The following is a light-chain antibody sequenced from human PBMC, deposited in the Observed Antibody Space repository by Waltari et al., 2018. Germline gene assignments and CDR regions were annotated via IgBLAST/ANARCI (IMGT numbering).Light chain of an antibody. CDR2: DTS. J-gene: IGKJ4*01. Sequence: DIVLTQPPGTLSLSPGDRATLSCRASQTVRATYLAWYQQKPGQAPTLVIHDTSSRATGIPDRFSGSGSGTDFSLTISSLEPEDFAVYYCQQYDISPLTFGGGTKVETK. CDR1: QTVRATY. CDR3: QQYDISPLT. V-gene: IGKV3-20*01.